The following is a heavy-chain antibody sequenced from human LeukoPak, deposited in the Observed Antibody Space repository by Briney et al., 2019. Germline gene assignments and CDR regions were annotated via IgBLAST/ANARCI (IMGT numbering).Heavy chain of an antibody. V-gene: IGHV1-46*01. D-gene: IGHD3-3*01. CDR2: INPSGGST. Sequence: ASVKVSCKAPGYTFTSYYMHWVRQAPGQGLEWMGIINPSGGSTSYAQKFQGRVTMTRDTSTSTVYMELGSLRSEDTAVYYCARARLRFPGWFDPWGQGTLVTVSS. CDR1: GYTFTSYY. J-gene: IGHJ5*02. CDR3: ARARLRFPGWFDP.